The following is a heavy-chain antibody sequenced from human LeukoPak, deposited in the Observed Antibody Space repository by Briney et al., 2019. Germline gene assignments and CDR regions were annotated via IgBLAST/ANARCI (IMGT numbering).Heavy chain of an antibody. CDR2: INPNSGT. J-gene: IGHJ4*02. CDR3: AREEQHQRGRHFEY. V-gene: IGHV1-2*02. D-gene: IGHD6-13*01. CDR1: GYTFSGYY. Sequence: GASVKVSCKASGYTFSGYYIHWVRQGPGQGLEWMGWINPNSGTNYAQNFQGRVTMTRDTSISTAYMELSRLRFDDTAVYYCAREEQHQRGRHFEYWGQGTLVTVSS.